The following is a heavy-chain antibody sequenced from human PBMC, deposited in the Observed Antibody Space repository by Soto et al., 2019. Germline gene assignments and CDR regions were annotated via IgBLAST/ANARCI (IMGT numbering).Heavy chain of an antibody. V-gene: IGHV3-7*03. CDR2: IKQDGSEK. J-gene: IGHJ4*02. D-gene: IGHD6-13*01. CDR3: ARLLTAAALDY. CDR1: GFTFSSYW. Sequence: EVQLVESGGGLVQPGGSLRLSCAASGFTFSSYWMSWVRQAPGKGLEWVANIKQDGSEKYYVDSVKGRFTISRDNAKNALYLQMNSLRAEDTAVYYCARLLTAAALDYWGQGTLVTVSS.